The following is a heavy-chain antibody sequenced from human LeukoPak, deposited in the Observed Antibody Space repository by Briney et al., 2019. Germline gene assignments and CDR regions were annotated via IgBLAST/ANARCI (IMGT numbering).Heavy chain of an antibody. V-gene: IGHV1-18*04. J-gene: IGHJ3*02. Sequence: GASVKVSCKASGYTITSHSMHWVRQAPGQGLEWMGWISAYNGNTNYAQKLQGRVTMTTDTSTSTAYMELRSLRSDDTAVYYCARDTYIYGSGSYRDDAFDIWGQGTMVTVSS. CDR3: ARDTYIYGSGSYRDDAFDI. CDR1: GYTITSHS. CDR2: ISAYNGNT. D-gene: IGHD3-10*01.